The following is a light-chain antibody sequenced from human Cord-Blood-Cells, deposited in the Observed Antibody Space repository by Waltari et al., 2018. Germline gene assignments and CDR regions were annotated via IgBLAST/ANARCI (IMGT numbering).Light chain of an antibody. J-gene: IGLJ1*01. Sequence: QSALTQPASVSGSPGQSITISCTGTSSDVGGYNYVSWYQQHPGKAPKLMIYDVSKRPSGVSNRFSGSKPGNTASLTISGLQAEDEADYYCSSYTSSSTLVFGTGTKVTVL. CDR1: SSDVGGYNY. CDR3: SSYTSSSTLV. CDR2: DVS. V-gene: IGLV2-14*01.